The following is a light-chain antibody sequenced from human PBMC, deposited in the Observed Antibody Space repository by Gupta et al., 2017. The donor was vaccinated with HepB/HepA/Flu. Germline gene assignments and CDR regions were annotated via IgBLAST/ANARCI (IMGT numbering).Light chain of an antibody. Sequence: QSVLAQPPSVSGPPGQRITISCIGSSSTIGAGFPVHWYQQLPGTVPKLLISDNNNRPSGVPDRFSASKSGTSASLAITGLQAEDEAHYYCQSYDSRLSGSPVFGGGTKLTVL. CDR2: DNN. CDR1: SSTIGAGFP. CDR3: QSYDSRLSGSPV. V-gene: IGLV1-40*01. J-gene: IGLJ2*01.